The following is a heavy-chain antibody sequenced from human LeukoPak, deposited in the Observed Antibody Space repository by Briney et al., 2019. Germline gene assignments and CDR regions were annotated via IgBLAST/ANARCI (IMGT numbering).Heavy chain of an antibody. J-gene: IGHJ3*02. CDR3: ACLYYDSSGYDAFDI. D-gene: IGHD3-22*01. V-gene: IGHV1-2*02. Sequence: ASVKVSCKASGYTFTGYYMHWVRQAPGQGLEWMGWINPNSGGTNYAQKFQGRVTMTRDTSISTAYMELRSLRSDDTAVYYCACLYYDSSGYDAFDIWGQGTMVTVSS. CDR2: INPNSGGT. CDR1: GYTFTGYY.